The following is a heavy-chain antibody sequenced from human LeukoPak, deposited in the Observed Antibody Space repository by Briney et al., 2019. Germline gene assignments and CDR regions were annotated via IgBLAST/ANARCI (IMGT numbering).Heavy chain of an antibody. CDR3: VRRDTGWNYFDY. Sequence: SETLSLTCAVSGGSINSHYWGWIRQPPGKGLEWIGDIYYTGRNNYNPSLKSRVTISVDTPKNLLSLTLTSVLAADTAIYYCVRRDTGWNYFDYWGQGVLLTVSS. CDR2: IYYTGRN. V-gene: IGHV4-59*08. D-gene: IGHD6-19*01. CDR1: GGSINSHY. J-gene: IGHJ4*02.